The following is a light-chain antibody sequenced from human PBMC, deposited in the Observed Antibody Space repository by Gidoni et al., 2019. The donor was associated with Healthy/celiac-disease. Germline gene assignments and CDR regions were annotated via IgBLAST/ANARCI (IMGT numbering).Light chain of an antibody. V-gene: IGKV3-15*01. CDR1: QSVSSN. CDR3: QQYNNWPPWT. CDR2: GAS. J-gene: IGKJ1*01. Sequence: ELVMTQSPATLSVSPGESPTLSCRASQSVSSNLAWYQQKPGQAPRLLIYGASTRATGIPARFSGSGSGTEFTLTISSLQSEDFAVYYCQQYNNWPPWTFXQXTKVEIK.